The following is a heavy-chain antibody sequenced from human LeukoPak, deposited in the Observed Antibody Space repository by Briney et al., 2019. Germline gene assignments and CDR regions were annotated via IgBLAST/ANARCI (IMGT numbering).Heavy chain of an antibody. J-gene: IGHJ2*01. CDR3: AKGSSSVSSAGYFDL. V-gene: IGHV3-23*01. CDR1: GFTFSSYA. Sequence: GGSLRLSCAASGFTFSSYALSWVRQAPWKGLEWVSTFSGSGGSTYYADSVKGRFTISRDNSKYTLYLQMNSLRAEDTAVYYCAKGSSSVSSAGYFDLWGRGTLVTVSS. D-gene: IGHD6-6*01. CDR2: FSGSGGST.